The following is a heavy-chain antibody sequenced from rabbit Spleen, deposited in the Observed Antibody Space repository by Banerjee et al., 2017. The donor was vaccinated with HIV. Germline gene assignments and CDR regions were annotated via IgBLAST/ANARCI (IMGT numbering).Heavy chain of an antibody. CDR1: GFDFRRFY. D-gene: IGHD7-1*01. V-gene: IGHV1S7*01. J-gene: IGHJ4*01. CDR3: ARGPNNNGNGFNL. Sequence: QVKETGGGLVQPGGSLTLSCKASGFDFRRFYLSWVRQAPGKGLEWIGIIDVGEGTTDYASWVNGRFTISSDNAQNTVDLQMSGLTAADTATYFCARGPNNNGNGFNLWGPGTLVTVS. CDR2: IDVGEGTT.